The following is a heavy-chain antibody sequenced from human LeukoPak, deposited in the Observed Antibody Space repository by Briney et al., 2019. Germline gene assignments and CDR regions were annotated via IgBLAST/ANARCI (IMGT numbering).Heavy chain of an antibody. Sequence: SETLSLTCAVYGGSFSTYYWSWIRQPPGKGLEWIGEVTHSGRTSYNPSLRSRVTISVDMSKHQFSLKLISVTAADTAVYYCARGPRIVPANDGYYYMDVWGKGTTVTVSS. CDR2: VTHSGRT. D-gene: IGHD2-2*01. CDR1: GGSFSTYY. CDR3: ARGPRIVPANDGYYYMDV. V-gene: IGHV4-34*01. J-gene: IGHJ6*03.